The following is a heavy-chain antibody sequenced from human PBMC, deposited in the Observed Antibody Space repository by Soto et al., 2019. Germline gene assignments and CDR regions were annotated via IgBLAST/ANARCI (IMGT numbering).Heavy chain of an antibody. V-gene: IGHV1-18*01. J-gene: IGHJ2*01. CDR3: ARYGDPNLFDWYFDL. CDR1: GYTFTSYG. CDR2: ISAYNGNT. D-gene: IGHD4-17*01. Sequence: QVQLVQSGAEVKKPGASVKVSCKASGYTFTSYGISWVRQAPGQGLEWMGWISAYNGNTNYAQKLQGRVTMTTDTSTGPAHMELRSVSSDDTAVYYCARYGDPNLFDWYFDLWGRGTLVTVSS.